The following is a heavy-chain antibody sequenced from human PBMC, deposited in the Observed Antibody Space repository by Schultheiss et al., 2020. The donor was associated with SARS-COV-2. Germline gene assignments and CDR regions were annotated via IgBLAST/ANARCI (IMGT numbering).Heavy chain of an antibody. CDR1: GFTFSSYE. Sequence: GGSLRLSCAASGFTFSSYEMNWVRQAPGKGLQWVSYISSSGSTIYYADSVKGRFTISRDNAKNTLYLQMNSLRAEDTAVYYCARSEVVTAITYYFDYWGQGTLVTVSS. V-gene: IGHV3-48*03. CDR3: ARSEVVTAITYYFDY. J-gene: IGHJ4*02. D-gene: IGHD2-21*02. CDR2: ISSSGSTI.